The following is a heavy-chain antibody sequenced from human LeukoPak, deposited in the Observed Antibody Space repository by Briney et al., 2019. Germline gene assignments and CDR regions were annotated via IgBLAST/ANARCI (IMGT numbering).Heavy chain of an antibody. J-gene: IGHJ1*01. CDR3: AKASLPYSSSWSGAEYFQH. Sequence: GRSLRLSCAASGFTFSSYGMHWVRQAPGKGLEWVAVISYDGSSKYYADSVKGRFTISRDNSKNTLYLQMNSLRAEDTAVYYCAKASLPYSSSWSGAEYFQHWGQGTLVTVSS. V-gene: IGHV3-30*18. CDR1: GFTFSSYG. CDR2: ISYDGSSK. D-gene: IGHD6-13*01.